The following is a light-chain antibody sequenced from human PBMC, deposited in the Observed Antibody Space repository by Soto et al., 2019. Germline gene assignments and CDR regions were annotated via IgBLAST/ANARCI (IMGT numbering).Light chain of an antibody. Sequence: EIVMTQSPATLSVSPGERATLSCRASQSLGSNLAWYQQKPGQAPRLLIYGASTRATGIPARFSGRGSGTDFTLNISSLQSEDFALYYCQHYNSWPPMYTFGQGTKLEIK. J-gene: IGKJ2*01. V-gene: IGKV3-15*01. CDR1: QSLGSN. CDR3: QHYNSWPPMYT. CDR2: GAS.